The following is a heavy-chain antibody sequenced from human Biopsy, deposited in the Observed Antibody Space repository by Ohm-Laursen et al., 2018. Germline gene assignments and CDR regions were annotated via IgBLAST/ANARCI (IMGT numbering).Heavy chain of an antibody. CDR3: ARVERAAPFDS. CDR1: GYSISTAYY. CDR2: IYHIGST. V-gene: IGHV4-38-2*02. D-gene: IGHD6-6*01. Sequence: GTLSLTCSVSGYSISTAYYWAWIRQPPGKGLEWIASIYHIGSTNYNPSLKRRVSISVDPSKNQFSLRLTSVTAADTAVYYCARVERAAPFDSWGQGTLVTVSS. J-gene: IGHJ4*02.